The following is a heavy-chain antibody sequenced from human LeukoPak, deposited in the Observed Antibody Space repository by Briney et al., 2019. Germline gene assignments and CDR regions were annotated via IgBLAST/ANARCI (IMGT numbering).Heavy chain of an antibody. CDR1: GITFNSYA. CDR2: ISHDGSNR. V-gene: IGHV3-30*04. CDR3: ARDQTYYYYGVDV. J-gene: IGHJ6*02. Sequence: GRSLRLSCAASGITFNSYAMHWVRQAPGKGLEWVAVISHDGSNRYYGDSVKGRFTISRDNSKNTLYLQMNSLRAEDTAVYYCARDQTYYYYGVDVWGQGTTVTVSS.